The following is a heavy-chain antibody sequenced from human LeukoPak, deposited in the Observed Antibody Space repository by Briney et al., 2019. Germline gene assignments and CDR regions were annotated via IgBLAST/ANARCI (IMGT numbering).Heavy chain of an antibody. CDR2: IIPIFGTA. Sequence: ASVKVSCKASGGTFSCYAISWVRQAPGQGLEWMGGIIPIFGTANYAQKFQGRVTITTDESTSTAYMELSSLRSEDTAVYYCARTHSYSSSSLPFPGNWFDPWGQGTLVTVSS. CDR1: GGTFSCYA. D-gene: IGHD6-6*01. V-gene: IGHV1-69*05. J-gene: IGHJ5*02. CDR3: ARTHSYSSSSLPFPGNWFDP.